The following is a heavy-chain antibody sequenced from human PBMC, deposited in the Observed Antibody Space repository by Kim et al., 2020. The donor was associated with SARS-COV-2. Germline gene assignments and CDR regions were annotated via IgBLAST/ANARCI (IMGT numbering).Heavy chain of an antibody. CDR1: GGSISSGGYY. CDR2: IYYSGST. D-gene: IGHD5-18*01. J-gene: IGHJ6*02. V-gene: IGHV4-31*03. Sequence: SETLSLTCTVSGGSISSGGYYWSWIRQHPGKGLEWIGYIYYSGSTYYNPSLKSRVTISVDTSKNQFSLKLSSVTAADTAVYYCARDGYSYGRYYYYGMDVWGQGTTVTVSS. CDR3: ARDGYSYGRYYYYGMDV.